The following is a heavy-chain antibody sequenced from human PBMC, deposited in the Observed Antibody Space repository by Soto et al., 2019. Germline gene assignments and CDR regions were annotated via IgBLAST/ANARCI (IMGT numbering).Heavy chain of an antibody. CDR1: GGSISSYY. CDR2: IYHTGGT. D-gene: IGHD3-3*01. V-gene: IGHV4-59*01. CDR3: MSRAHDF. Sequence: SETLSLTCTVSGGSISSYYWSWIRQPPGKGLEWIGYIYHTGGTYSIPSLKSRLTISLDKSKSQFSLRLSSVTAADTAVYYCMSRAHDFWGPGTLVTVSS. J-gene: IGHJ4*02.